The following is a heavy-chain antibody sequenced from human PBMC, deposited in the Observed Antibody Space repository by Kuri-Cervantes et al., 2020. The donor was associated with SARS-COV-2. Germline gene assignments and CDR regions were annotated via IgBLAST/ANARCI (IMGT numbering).Heavy chain of an antibody. V-gene: IGHV3-9*01. Sequence: LSLTCAASGFTFDDYAMHWVRQAPGKGLEWVSGISWNSGSIGYADSVKGRFTISRDNAKNSLYLQMNSLRDEDTAVYYCARDQGIVEDWFDPWGQGTLVTVSS. CDR1: GFTFDDYA. J-gene: IGHJ5*02. CDR3: ARDQGIVEDWFDP. D-gene: IGHD1-26*01. CDR2: ISWNSGSI.